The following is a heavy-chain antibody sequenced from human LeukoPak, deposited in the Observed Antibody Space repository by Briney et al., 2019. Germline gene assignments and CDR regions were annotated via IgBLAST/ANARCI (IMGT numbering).Heavy chain of an antibody. CDR1: DASISNYY. CDR3: ARDLAYCSSTSCYNLGWFDP. Sequence: PSETLSLTCTVSDASISNYYWSWIRQPPGKGLEWIAYIYYSGSTNYNPSLKSRVTISVDTSKNQFSLKLSSVTAADTAVYYCARDLAYCSSTSCYNLGWFDPWGQGTLVTVSS. J-gene: IGHJ5*02. D-gene: IGHD2-2*02. V-gene: IGHV4-59*01. CDR2: IYYSGST.